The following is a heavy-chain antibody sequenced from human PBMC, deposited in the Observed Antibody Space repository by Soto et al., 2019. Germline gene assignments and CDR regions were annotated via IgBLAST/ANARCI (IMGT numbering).Heavy chain of an antibody. CDR2: IIPIFGTA. CDR3: ARARDIVATEGFDY. V-gene: IGHV1-69*13. J-gene: IGHJ4*02. D-gene: IGHD5-12*01. CDR1: GGTFSSYA. Sequence: GASVKVSCKASGGTFSSYAISWVRQAPGQGLEWMGGIIPIFGTANYAQKFQGRVTITADESTSTAYMELSSLRSEDTAVYYCARARDIVATEGFDYWGQGTLVTVSS.